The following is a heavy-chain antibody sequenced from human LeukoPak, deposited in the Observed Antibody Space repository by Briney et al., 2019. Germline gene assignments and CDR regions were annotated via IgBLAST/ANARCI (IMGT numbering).Heavy chain of an antibody. V-gene: IGHV3-21*01. Sequence: GGSLRLSCAASGFTFSSYSMNWVRQAPGKGLEWVSSISSSSSYIYYADSVKGRFTISRDNAKNSLYLQMNSLRAEDTAVYCCARIQDYCYYGMDVWGQGTTVTVSS. CDR3: ARIQDYCYYGMDV. J-gene: IGHJ6*02. CDR2: ISSSSSYI. CDR1: GFTFSSYS.